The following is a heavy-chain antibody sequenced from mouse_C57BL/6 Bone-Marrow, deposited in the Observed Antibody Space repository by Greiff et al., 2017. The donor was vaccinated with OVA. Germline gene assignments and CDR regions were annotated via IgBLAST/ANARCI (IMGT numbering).Heavy chain of an antibody. Sequence: QVQLQQPGAELVMPGASVKLSCKASGYTFTSYWMHWVKQRPGRGREWSGEIVPSDSYTTYNQKVKGKSTLTVDKSSRTAYMQLSSLTSEDSAVYYGAREGRWSVYFDYWGQGTTLTVSS. CDR2: IVPSDSYT. V-gene: IGHV1-69*01. CDR1: GYTFTSYW. CDR3: AREGRWSVYFDY. D-gene: IGHD2-3*01. J-gene: IGHJ2*01.